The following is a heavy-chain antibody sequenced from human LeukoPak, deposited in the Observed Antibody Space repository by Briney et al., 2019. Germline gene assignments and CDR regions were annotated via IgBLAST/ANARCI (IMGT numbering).Heavy chain of an antibody. CDR3: ASRSRQWLGVDY. V-gene: IGHV3-33*01. Sequence: GGSLRLSCAASGFTFSSYGMHWVRQAPGKGLEWVAVIWYDGSNKYYADSVKGRFTISRDNSKNTLYLQMNSLRAEDTAVYYCASRSRQWLGVDYWGQGTLVTVSS. D-gene: IGHD6-19*01. CDR1: GFTFSSYG. CDR2: IWYDGSNK. J-gene: IGHJ4*02.